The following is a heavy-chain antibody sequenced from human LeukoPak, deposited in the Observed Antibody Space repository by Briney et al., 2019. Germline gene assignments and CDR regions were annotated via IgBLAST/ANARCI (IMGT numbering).Heavy chain of an antibody. CDR2: VSVNGDST. D-gene: IGHD3-22*01. CDR3: AKGLSMIVVVYYFDY. J-gene: IGHJ4*02. V-gene: IGHV3-23*01. Sequence: GGSLRLSCAVSGLTFSTYAMSWVRQAPGKGLEWVSSVSVNGDSTFYADSVKGRSTISRDNSKNTLYLQMNSLRAEDTAVYYCAKGLSMIVVVYYFDYWGQGTLVTASS. CDR1: GLTFSTYA.